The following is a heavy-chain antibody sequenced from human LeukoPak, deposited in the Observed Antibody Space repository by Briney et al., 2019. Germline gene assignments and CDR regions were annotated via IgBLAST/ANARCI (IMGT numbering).Heavy chain of an antibody. Sequence: PSETLSLTCTVSGGSISSSSYYWGWIRQPPGKGLEWIGSIYHSGSTYYNPSLKSRVTISVDTSKNQFSLKLSSVTAADTAVYYCARSYWYFDLWGRGTLVTVSS. V-gene: IGHV4-39*07. J-gene: IGHJ2*01. CDR3: ARSYWYFDL. CDR2: IYHSGST. CDR1: GGSISSSSYY.